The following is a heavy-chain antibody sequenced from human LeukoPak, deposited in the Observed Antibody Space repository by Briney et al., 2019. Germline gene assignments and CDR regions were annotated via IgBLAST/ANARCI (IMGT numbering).Heavy chain of an antibody. J-gene: IGHJ4*02. Sequence: GGSLRLSCLASGFTLNKYDMHWVRQAIGKGLEWVSGIGSAGKTYYEDSLKGRYTTSREDAKNSEYLQMNNLGVGDTAVYYCARDDTLDYWGQGTLVTVSS. CDR2: IGSAGKT. V-gene: IGHV3-13*01. CDR3: ARDDTLDY. CDR1: GFTLNKYD.